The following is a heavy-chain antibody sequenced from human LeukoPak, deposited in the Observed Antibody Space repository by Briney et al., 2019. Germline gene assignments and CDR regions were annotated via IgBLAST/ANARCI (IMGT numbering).Heavy chain of an antibody. J-gene: IGHJ6*04. CDR2: IYYSGTT. CDR1: GGSVSSGSYY. Sequence: SETLSLTCTVSGGSVSSGSYYWSWLRQPPGKGLEWIGHIYYSGTTNYNPSLKSRVTISVDTSKNQFSRKLSYVTAADTAVDYCASGGGVVVPAAFYYYGLDVWGKGTTVTVSS. V-gene: IGHV4-61*01. D-gene: IGHD2-2*01. CDR3: ASGGGVVVPAAFYYYGLDV.